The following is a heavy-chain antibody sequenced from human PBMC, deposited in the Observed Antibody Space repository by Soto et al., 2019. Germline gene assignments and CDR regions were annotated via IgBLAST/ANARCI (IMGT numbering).Heavy chain of an antibody. CDR1: GGSISSGGDY. CDR3: EREPLT. V-gene: IGHV4-31*03. J-gene: IGHJ4*02. Sequence: QVQLQESGPGLVKPSQTLSLTCTVDGGSISSGGDYWSWILQHPGNGLEWSGYIYYSGSTYYNPSLKRRVTISVDTSKKQFSLQLSSVTAADTDVYYCEREPLTWGQGTLVTVSS. CDR2: IYYSGST.